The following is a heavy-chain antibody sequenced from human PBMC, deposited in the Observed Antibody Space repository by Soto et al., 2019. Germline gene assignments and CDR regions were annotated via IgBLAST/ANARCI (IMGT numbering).Heavy chain of an antibody. J-gene: IGHJ4*02. CDR1: GFTFSSYG. D-gene: IGHD3-22*01. Sequence: GGSLRLSCAASGFTFSSYGMHWVRQAPGKGLEWVAVISYDGSNKYYADSVKGRFTISRDNSKNTLYLQMNSLRAEDTAVYYCAKPANYDSSGSFDYWGQGTLVTVSS. V-gene: IGHV3-30*18. CDR2: ISYDGSNK. CDR3: AKPANYDSSGSFDY.